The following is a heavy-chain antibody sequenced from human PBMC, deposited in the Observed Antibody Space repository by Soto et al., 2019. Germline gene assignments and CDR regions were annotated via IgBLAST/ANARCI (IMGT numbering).Heavy chain of an antibody. D-gene: IGHD3-9*01. J-gene: IGHJ3*02. CDR3: ARGSYYDILTGLSGDAFDI. CDR1: GGSISSSNW. CDR2: IYHSGST. Sequence: SSETLSLTCAVFGGSISSSNWWSWVRQPPGKGLEWIGEIYHSGSTNYNPSLKSRVTISVDKSKNQFSLKLSSVTAADTAVYYCARGSYYDILTGLSGDAFDIWGQGTMVTVSS. V-gene: IGHV4-4*02.